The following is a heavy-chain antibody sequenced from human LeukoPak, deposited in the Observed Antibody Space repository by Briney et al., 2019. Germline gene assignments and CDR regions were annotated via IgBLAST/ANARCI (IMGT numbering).Heavy chain of an antibody. CDR1: GHTFTGYY. V-gene: IGHV1-2*02. CDR2: INANSGGT. D-gene: IGHD4-17*01. J-gene: IGHJ4*02. CDR3: ARETTVTTFFDY. Sequence: ASAKVSCKASGHTFTGYYMRWVRQAPGQGLEWMGWINANSGGTNYAQKFQGRVTMTRDTSISTAYMELSRLRSDDTAVYYCARETTVTTFFDYWGQGTLVTVSS.